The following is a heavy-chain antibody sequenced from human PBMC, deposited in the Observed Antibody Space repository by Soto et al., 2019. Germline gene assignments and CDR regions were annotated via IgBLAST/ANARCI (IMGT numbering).Heavy chain of an antibody. Sequence: SVKVSCKASGGTFSSYAISWVRQAPGQGLEWMGGIIPIFGTANYAQKFQGRVTITADESTSTAYMELSSLRSEDTAVYYCGRSEKKLAHYYYSGMDVWGKGTRVTVSS. CDR2: IIPIFGTA. D-gene: IGHD3-10*01. V-gene: IGHV1-69*13. J-gene: IGHJ6*04. CDR3: GRSEKKLAHYYYSGMDV. CDR1: GGTFSSYA.